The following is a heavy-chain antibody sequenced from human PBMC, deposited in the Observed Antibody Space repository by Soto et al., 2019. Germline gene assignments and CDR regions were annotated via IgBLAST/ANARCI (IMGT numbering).Heavy chain of an antibody. Sequence: GESLKISCKGSGYRFTTSWIVWVRQMPGKGLEYMGIIHPGDSDTRYSPSFQDLVTISADKSITTAYLQWSSLKASDTAMYYCAGGAIYDYRRPGFDSSGQATPVTVSS. V-gene: IGHV5-51*01. CDR2: IHPGDSDT. J-gene: IGHJ4*02. D-gene: IGHD5-12*01. CDR3: AGGAIYDYRRPGFDS. CDR1: GYRFTTSW.